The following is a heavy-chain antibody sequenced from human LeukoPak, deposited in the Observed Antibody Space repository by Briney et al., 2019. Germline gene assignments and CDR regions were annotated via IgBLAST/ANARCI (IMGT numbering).Heavy chain of an antibody. CDR3: AREELEVSLWFGELPYYYYMDV. D-gene: IGHD3-10*01. CDR2: TSSSSSYI. Sequence: PGGSLRLSCAASGFTFSSYSMNWVRQAPGKGLEWVPSTSSSSSYIYYADSVKGRFTISRDNAKNSLYLQMNSLRAEDTAVYYCAREELEVSLWFGELPYYYYMDVWGKGTTVTVSS. CDR1: GFTFSSYS. V-gene: IGHV3-21*01. J-gene: IGHJ6*03.